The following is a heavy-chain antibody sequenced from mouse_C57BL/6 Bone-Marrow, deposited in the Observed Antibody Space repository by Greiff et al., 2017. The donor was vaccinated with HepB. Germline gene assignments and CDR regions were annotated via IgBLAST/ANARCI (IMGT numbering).Heavy chain of an antibody. CDR2: ISGGGGNT. CDR1: GFTFSSYS. D-gene: IGHD1-1*01. Sequence: EVQLQESGGGLVKPGGSLKLSCAASGFTFSSYSMSWVRQTPEKRLEWVATISGGGGNTYYPDSVKGRFTISRDNAKNTLDLQMSSLRSEDTALYYCARRLDYGSSFDYWGQGTTLTVSS. J-gene: IGHJ2*01. CDR3: ARRLDYGSSFDY. V-gene: IGHV5-9*04.